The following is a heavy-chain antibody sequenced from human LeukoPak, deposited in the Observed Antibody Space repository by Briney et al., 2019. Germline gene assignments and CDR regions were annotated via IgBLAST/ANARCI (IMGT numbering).Heavy chain of an antibody. Sequence: PGGSLRLSCAASGFTFSSYSMNWVRQAPGKGLEWVSSISSSSSYIYYADSVKGRFTISKDNAKNSLYLQMNSLRAEDTAVYYCAREDHSNYEFWGQGTLVTVSS. CDR3: AREDHSNYEF. CDR2: ISSSSSYI. D-gene: IGHD4-11*01. V-gene: IGHV3-21*04. CDR1: GFTFSSYS. J-gene: IGHJ4*02.